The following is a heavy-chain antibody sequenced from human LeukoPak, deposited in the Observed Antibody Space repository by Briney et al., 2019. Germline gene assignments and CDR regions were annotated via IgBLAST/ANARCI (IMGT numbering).Heavy chain of an antibody. V-gene: IGHV4-59*13. Sequence: PSETLSLTCTVSGGSISNYLWSWIRQPPGKGLEWIGYIYYSGSTNYNPSLKSRVTISVDTSKNQFSLKLSSVTAVDTAVYYCAKGRDRGDAYNPPWDYWGQGILVTVSS. CDR2: IYYSGST. D-gene: IGHD5-24*01. CDR1: GGSISNYL. J-gene: IGHJ4*02. CDR3: AKGRDRGDAYNPPWDY.